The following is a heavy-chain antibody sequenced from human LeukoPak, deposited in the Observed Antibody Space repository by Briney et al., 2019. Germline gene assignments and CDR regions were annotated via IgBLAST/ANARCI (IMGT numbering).Heavy chain of an antibody. CDR2: NYYSGSN. CDR3: ARGGDYVWGSYRHGDAFDI. D-gene: IGHD3-16*02. Sequence: SETLSLTCTVSGGSISSGGYYWSWLRPHPGKGLEWIGYNYYSGSNYYNPSLKSRVTISVDTSKNQFSLKLTSVTAADTAVYYCARGGDYVWGSYRHGDAFDIWGQGTMVTVSS. V-gene: IGHV4-31*03. J-gene: IGHJ3*02. CDR1: GGSISSGGYY.